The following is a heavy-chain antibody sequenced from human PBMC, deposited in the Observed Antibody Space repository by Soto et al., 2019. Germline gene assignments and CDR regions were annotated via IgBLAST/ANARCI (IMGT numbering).Heavy chain of an antibody. CDR3: TREKQGTGDALDV. CDR2: INAGNGDT. D-gene: IGHD1-1*01. V-gene: IGHV1-3*01. J-gene: IGHJ3*01. CDR1: GYIFTTYS. Sequence: ASVKVSCKASGYIFTTYSLHWVRQAPGQRLEWMGWINAGNGDTKYSQNFQGRDTFTRDTSASTVYMGLNSLTSEETAVYYWTREKQGTGDALDVGGQGTMVTVSS.